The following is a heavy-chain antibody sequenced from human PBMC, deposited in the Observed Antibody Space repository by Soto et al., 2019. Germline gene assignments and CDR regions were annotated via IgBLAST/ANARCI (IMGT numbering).Heavy chain of an antibody. CDR1: GYTFISYG. J-gene: IGHJ4*02. D-gene: IGHD6-19*01. Sequence: ASVKVSCKADGYTFISYGMHWVRQAPGQRLEWMGWINAGNGHTKYSQKFQGRVTIIRDTSASTAYMELSSLRSEDTAVYYCARAGPVAGNINLDYWGQGTLVTVSS. V-gene: IGHV1-3*01. CDR2: INAGNGHT. CDR3: ARAGPVAGNINLDY.